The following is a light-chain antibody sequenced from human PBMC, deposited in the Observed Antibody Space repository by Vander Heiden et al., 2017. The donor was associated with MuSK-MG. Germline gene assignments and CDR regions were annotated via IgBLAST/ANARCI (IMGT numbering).Light chain of an antibody. V-gene: IGLV6-57*03. Sequence: NFMLTQPPSVSESPGKTVTIPCTRCSGRIASNYVQWYQQRPGSAPTTVIFDDNQRPSGVPDRFSGSIDSSPNSATLTISGLKAEDDSYYYSQSDNSSNLVFGGGTKLTVL. CDR1: SGRIASNY. CDR2: DDN. J-gene: IGLJ3*02. CDR3: QSDNSSNLV.